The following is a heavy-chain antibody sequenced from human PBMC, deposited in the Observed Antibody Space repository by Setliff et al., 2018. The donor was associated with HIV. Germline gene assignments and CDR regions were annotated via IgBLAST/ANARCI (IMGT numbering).Heavy chain of an antibody. V-gene: IGHV4-4*02. CDR2: IYHSGST. Sequence: SETLSLTCAVSGGSIGSSNWWSWVRQPPGKGLEWIGEIYHSGSTNYNPSLKSRVTISVDKSKNQFSLRLRSVTAADTAVYYCARVPTTDYYDGSGYHAPLWYFDVWGRGTLVTVSS. CDR3: ARVPTTDYYDGSGYHAPLWYFDV. D-gene: IGHD3-22*01. CDR1: GGSIGSSNW. J-gene: IGHJ2*01.